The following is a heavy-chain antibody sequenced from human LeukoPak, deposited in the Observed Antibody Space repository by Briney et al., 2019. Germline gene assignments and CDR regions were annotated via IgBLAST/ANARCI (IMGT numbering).Heavy chain of an antibody. D-gene: IGHD5-12*01. Sequence: GGSLRLSCTTSGFTFSSYSMNWVRQAPGKGLEWVSHISGGSSTIYYADSVKGRFTISRDNARNSVYLEMTSLRVEDTAFYHCVRHFNSVATMQIDYWGQGILVSVSS. CDR2: ISGGSSTI. V-gene: IGHV3-48*04. CDR1: GFTFSSYS. CDR3: VRHFNSVATMQIDY. J-gene: IGHJ4*02.